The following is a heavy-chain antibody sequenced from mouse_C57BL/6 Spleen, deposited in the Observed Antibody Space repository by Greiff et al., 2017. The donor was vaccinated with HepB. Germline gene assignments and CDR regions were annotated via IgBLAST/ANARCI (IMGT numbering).Heavy chain of an antibody. D-gene: IGHD2-2*01. V-gene: IGHV14-4*01. CDR2: IDPENGDT. Sequence: EVQLQQSGAELVRPGASVKLSCTASGFNITDDYMHWVKQRPEQGLEWIGWIDPENGDTEYASKFQGKATITADTSSNTAYLQLSSLTSEDTAVYYGTTGVVTTRAFDYWGQGTTLTVSS. CDR3: TTGVVTTRAFDY. CDR1: GFNITDDY. J-gene: IGHJ2*01.